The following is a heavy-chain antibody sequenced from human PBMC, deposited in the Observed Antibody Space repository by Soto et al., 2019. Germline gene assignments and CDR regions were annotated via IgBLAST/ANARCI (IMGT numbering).Heavy chain of an antibody. J-gene: IGHJ4*02. V-gene: IGHV3-33*01. CDR2: IWYDGSNK. CDR3: ATSMVRGVISVDY. CDR1: GFTFSSYG. D-gene: IGHD3-10*01. Sequence: GGSLRLSCAASGFTFSSYGMHWVRQAPGKGLEWVAVIWYDGSNKYYADSVKGRFTISRDNSKNTLYLQMNSLRAEDTAVYYCATSMVRGVISVDYWGQGTLVTVSS.